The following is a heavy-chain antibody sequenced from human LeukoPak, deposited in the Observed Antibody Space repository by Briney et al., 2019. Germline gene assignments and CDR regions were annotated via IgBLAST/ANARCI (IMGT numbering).Heavy chain of an antibody. CDR1: GFTFSRYR. V-gene: IGHV3-21*05. CDR2: ISISCSFL. J-gene: IGHJ5*02. CDR3: PRDRWFAP. Sequence: PGGSLRLSCAASGFTFSRYRMKWGREAPGKGLEWVLYISISCSFLYYSDSVKGRFTISRDNAKTSLYLQMNSLRAEDTAVYYCPRDRWFAPWVQGTLVTVSS.